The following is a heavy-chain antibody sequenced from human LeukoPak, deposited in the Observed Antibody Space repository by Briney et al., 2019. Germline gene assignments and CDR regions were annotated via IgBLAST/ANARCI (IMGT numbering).Heavy chain of an antibody. CDR2: IYYSGDT. CDR1: GGSISSTSHF. V-gene: IGHV4-39*01. CDR3: ARHENIVVVIAATGFDN. J-gene: IGHJ4*02. D-gene: IGHD2-15*01. Sequence: PSETLSLTCTVSGGSISSTSHFWTWIRQPPGKGLEWIGSIYYSGDTYYNSSLKSRVTIYVDTSKNQFSLKLSSVTAADTAVYYCARHENIVVVIAATGFDNWGQGTLLTVSS.